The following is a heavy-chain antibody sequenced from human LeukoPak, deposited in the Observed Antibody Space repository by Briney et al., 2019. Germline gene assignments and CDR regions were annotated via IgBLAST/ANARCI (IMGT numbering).Heavy chain of an antibody. Sequence: ASVKVSCKASGYTFTGYYMHWVRQAPGQGLEWMGWINPNSGGTNYAQKFQGRVTMTRDTSISTAYMELSRLRSDDTAVYYCARNPGIVGATYYYYYYMDVWGKGTTVTVSS. CDR1: GYTFTGYY. V-gene: IGHV1-2*02. CDR2: INPNSGGT. J-gene: IGHJ6*03. CDR3: ARNPGIVGATYYYYYYMDV. D-gene: IGHD1-26*01.